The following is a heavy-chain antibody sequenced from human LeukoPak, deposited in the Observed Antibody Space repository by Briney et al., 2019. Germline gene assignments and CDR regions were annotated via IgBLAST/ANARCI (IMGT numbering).Heavy chain of an antibody. J-gene: IGHJ5*02. D-gene: IGHD6-13*01. CDR1: GFTFRSYA. CDR3: AKGGSDSSSWYSVYVKPPFDP. Sequence: QSGGSLRLSCAASGFTFRSYAMIWVRQAPGKGLEWVSAIIGRGGSTYYADSVKGRFTISRDNSKNTLYLQMNSLRAEDTAVYYCAKGGSDSSSWYSVYVKPPFDPWGQGTLVTVSS. CDR2: IIGRGGST. V-gene: IGHV3-23*01.